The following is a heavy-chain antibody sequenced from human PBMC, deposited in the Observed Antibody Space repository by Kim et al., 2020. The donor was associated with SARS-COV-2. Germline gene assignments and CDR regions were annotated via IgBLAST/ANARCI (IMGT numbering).Heavy chain of an antibody. Sequence: GGSLRLSCAASGFNFFNYEMYWVRQTAGKGLQWLSYISSSGGAIHYADSVKGRFTISRDNDKNSLYLQMDSLRAEDTAVYFCARGPALGYYGAGPLDVWGRGTTVTVSS. V-gene: IGHV3-48*03. D-gene: IGHD3-10*01. J-gene: IGHJ6*02. CDR3: ARGPALGYYGAGPLDV. CDR1: GFNFFNYE. CDR2: ISSSGGAI.